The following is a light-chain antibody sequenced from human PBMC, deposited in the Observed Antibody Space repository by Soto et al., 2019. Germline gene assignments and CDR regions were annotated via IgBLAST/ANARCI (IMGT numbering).Light chain of an antibody. CDR3: HQYAYATWT. V-gene: IGKV3-20*01. Sequence: EIVFTQSPGTLSLSPGERATLSCRASQSVSSSYLAWYQQKPGQAPRLLIYGPSRRETGIPDVFSGSGAGTACTRTISRLEPEDVAVAYCHQYAYATWTFGQGTKVDIK. CDR2: GPS. J-gene: IGKJ1*01. CDR1: QSVSSSY.